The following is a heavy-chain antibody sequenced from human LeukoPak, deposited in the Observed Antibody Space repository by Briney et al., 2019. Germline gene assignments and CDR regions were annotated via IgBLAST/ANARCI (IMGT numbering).Heavy chain of an antibody. Sequence: GGSLRLSCAASGFTFSSYLMSWVRQAPGKGLEWVATIKQNGSEKYYVDSVKGRFTISRDNAKSSLYLQMKSLRVEDTAVYYCTISEGDSWGQGTLVTVSS. CDR1: GFTFSSYL. J-gene: IGHJ4*02. CDR3: TISEGDS. CDR2: IKQNGSEK. V-gene: IGHV3-7*01.